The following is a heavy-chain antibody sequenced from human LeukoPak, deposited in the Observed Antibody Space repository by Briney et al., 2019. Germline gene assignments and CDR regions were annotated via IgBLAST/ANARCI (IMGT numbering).Heavy chain of an antibody. CDR3: ARGGSGRWEFDY. D-gene: IGHD6-19*01. CDR2: INPSGGST. V-gene: IGHV1-46*01. CDR1: GFTFTSYY. J-gene: IGHJ4*02. Sequence: GGSLRLSCAASGFTFTSYYMHWVRQAPGQGLEWMGIINPSGGSTSYAQKFQGRVTMTRDMSTSTVYMELSSLIPEDTAVYYCARGGSGRWEFDYWGQGTLVTVSS.